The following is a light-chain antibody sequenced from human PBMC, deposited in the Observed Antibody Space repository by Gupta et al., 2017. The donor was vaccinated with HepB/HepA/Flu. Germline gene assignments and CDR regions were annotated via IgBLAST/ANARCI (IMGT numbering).Light chain of an antibody. V-gene: IGKV6D-21*02. Sequence: EIVLTQSPDFQSVTPKQNVTITCRASQSIGSRLHWFQQKPDQSPKLLIKYASQSISGVPSRFSGSGSGTEFTLTIKSLEAEDAAAYYCQQSSSLPFTFGGGTKVEIK. CDR3: QQSSSLPFT. CDR1: QSIGSR. CDR2: YAS. J-gene: IGKJ4*01.